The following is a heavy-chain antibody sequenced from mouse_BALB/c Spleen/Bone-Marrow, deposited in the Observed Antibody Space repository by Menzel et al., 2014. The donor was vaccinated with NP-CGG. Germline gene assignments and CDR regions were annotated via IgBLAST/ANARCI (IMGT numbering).Heavy chain of an antibody. D-gene: IGHD1-1*01. CDR3: ANYYYGYYFDS. V-gene: IGHV14-3*02. Sequence: EVQLQQSGAELVKPGASVKLSCTASGFNIKDTYMHWAKQRPEQGLEWIGRLDPANGNTKYDPKFQGKATITADTSSNTAYLQLSSLTSEDTAVYYCANYYYGYYFDSWGQGTTLTVSS. J-gene: IGHJ2*01. CDR1: GFNIKDTY. CDR2: LDPANGNT.